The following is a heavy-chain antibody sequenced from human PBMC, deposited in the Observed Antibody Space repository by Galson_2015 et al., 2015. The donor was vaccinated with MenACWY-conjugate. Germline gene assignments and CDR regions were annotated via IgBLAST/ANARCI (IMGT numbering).Heavy chain of an antibody. CDR3: ARFGRNYRTPTHFDS. J-gene: IGHJ4*02. D-gene: IGHD3-3*01. Sequence: SLRLSCAASGFTFSTYWMHWVRQAPGKGLVWVSLINCDACSARTADSATGRVTISIANAKYTLNLQMNSLRAEDTAVYYCARFGRNYRTPTHFDSGGQGPPVRGSS. CDR2: INCDACSA. V-gene: IGHV3-74*01. CDR1: GFTFSTYW.